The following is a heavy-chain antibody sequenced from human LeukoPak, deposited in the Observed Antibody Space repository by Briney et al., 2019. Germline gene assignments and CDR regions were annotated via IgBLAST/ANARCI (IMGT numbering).Heavy chain of an antibody. CDR1: GGSINNHY. Sequence: SETLSLTCIVSGGSINNHYWTWIRQTPGKGLEWIGDIHYTGATKYNPSLKSRVTISIDTSKNQFSLELSSVTAADTAVYYCARDGFWSGSWFDPWGQGTLVTVSS. CDR3: ARDGFWSGSWFDP. D-gene: IGHD3-3*01. V-gene: IGHV4-59*11. J-gene: IGHJ5*02. CDR2: IHYTGAT.